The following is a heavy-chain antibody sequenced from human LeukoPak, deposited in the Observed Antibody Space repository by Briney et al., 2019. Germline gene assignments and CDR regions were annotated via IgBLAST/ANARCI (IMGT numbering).Heavy chain of an antibody. CDR3: AKASLYRPLDY. V-gene: IGHV3-21*01. Sequence: GGSLTLSCPVSGFTFSSYSMHWVRQAPGKGLEWVSSINSSSSYIYYADSVKGRFTISRDNAKNSLYLQMNSLRAEDTAVYYCAKASLYRPLDYWGQGTLVTVSS. CDR1: GFTFSSYS. CDR2: INSSSSYI. D-gene: IGHD3-16*02. J-gene: IGHJ4*02.